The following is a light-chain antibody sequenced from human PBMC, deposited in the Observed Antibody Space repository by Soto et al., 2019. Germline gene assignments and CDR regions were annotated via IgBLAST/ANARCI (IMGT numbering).Light chain of an antibody. Sequence: EIVLTQSPGTLSLSPGERATLSCRASQSVSSSYLAWYQQKPGQAPRLLIYGASSRATGIPDRFSGSGSGTDFTLTISRLEPEDFAVYYCQQYCSSPPCTFDQGTKLEIK. J-gene: IGKJ2*02. CDR1: QSVSSSY. V-gene: IGKV3-20*01. CDR3: QQYCSSPPCT. CDR2: GAS.